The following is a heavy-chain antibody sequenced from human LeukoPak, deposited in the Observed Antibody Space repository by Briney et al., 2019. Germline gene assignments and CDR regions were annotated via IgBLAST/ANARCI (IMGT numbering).Heavy chain of an antibody. D-gene: IGHD2-21*01. CDR3: ASSEVWTFDP. CDR2: IIPIFGTA. V-gene: IGHV1-69*01. J-gene: IGHJ5*02. Sequence: GSSVKVSCKASGGTFSSYAISWVRQAPGQGLEWMGGIIPIFGTANYAQKFQGRVTITADESTSTAYMELSSLRSEDTALYYCASSEVWTFDPWGQGTLVTVSS. CDR1: GGTFSSYA.